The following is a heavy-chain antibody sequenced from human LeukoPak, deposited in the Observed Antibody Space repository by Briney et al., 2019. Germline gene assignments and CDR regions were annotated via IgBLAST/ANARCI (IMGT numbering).Heavy chain of an antibody. CDR3: ARGRGGYDTRGCYNSWLDP. D-gene: IGHD3-22*01. CDR1: GGSISGDDYS. CDR2: IYHSGTT. J-gene: IGHJ5*02. Sequence: PSETLSLTCAVSGGSISGDDYSWSWIRQPPGKGLEWIGYIYHSGTTYYNPSLKSRVTISVDRSKNQFSLKLSSVTAADTAAYYCARGRGGYDTRGCYNSWLDPWGQGTLATVSS. V-gene: IGHV4-30-2*01.